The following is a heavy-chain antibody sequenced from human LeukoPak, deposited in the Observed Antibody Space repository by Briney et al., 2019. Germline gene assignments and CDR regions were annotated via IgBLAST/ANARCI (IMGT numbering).Heavy chain of an antibody. CDR1: GGSISSYY. CDR3: ARDLTGDTGFDY. J-gene: IGHJ4*02. D-gene: IGHD3-9*01. Sequence: SETLSLTCTISGGSISSYYWSWLRQPPGKGLEWIGYIYYSGSTNYNPSLKSRVTISVDTSKNQFSLKPSSVTAADTAVYYCARDLTGDTGFDYWGQGTLVTVSS. V-gene: IGHV4-59*01. CDR2: IYYSGST.